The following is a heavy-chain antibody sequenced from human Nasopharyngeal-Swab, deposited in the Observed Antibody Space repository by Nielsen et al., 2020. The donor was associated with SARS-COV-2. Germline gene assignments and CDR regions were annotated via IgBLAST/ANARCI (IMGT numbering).Heavy chain of an antibody. D-gene: IGHD3-10*01. J-gene: IGHJ6*02. CDR1: GGSFSGYD. CDR3: ARGQLLWFGEIPNSRARSYYYGMDV. Sequence: SETLSLTCAVYGGSFSGYDCSWIRGPPGKGLEWIGEINHSGSTNYNPSLKSRVTISVDTSKNQFSLKLSSVTAADTAVYYCARGQLLWFGEIPNSRARSYYYGMDVWGQGTTVTVSS. V-gene: IGHV4-34*01. CDR2: INHSGST.